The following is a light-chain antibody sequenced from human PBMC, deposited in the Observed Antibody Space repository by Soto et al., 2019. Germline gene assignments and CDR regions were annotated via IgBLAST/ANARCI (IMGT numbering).Light chain of an antibody. J-gene: IGLJ1*01. CDR2: EGS. CDR1: SSDVGSYNL. Sequence: QSALTQPASVSGSPGQSITISCTGTSSDVGSYNLVSWYQQHPGKAPKLMIYEGSKRPSGVSNRFSGSKSGNTASLTISGLQAADEADYYCCSYAGSSTLNYVFGTGTKVTVL. V-gene: IGLV2-23*01. CDR3: CSYAGSSTLNYV.